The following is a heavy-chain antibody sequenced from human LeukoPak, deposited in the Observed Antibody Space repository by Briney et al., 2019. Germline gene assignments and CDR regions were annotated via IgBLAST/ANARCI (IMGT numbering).Heavy chain of an antibody. Sequence: ASVKVSCKASGYTFSDYYLHWVRQAPGQGLEWMGWINPKSGRTNYAQKFQGRVTMTRDTSISTAYLELSSPRSDDTAVYYCAGGYCSGGSCYLGWLDPWGQGTLVTVSS. CDR2: INPKSGRT. CDR1: GYTFSDYY. CDR3: AGGYCSGGSCYLGWLDP. D-gene: IGHD2-15*01. V-gene: IGHV1-2*02. J-gene: IGHJ5*02.